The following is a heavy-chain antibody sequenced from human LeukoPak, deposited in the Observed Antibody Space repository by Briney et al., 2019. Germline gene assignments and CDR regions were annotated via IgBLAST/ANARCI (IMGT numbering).Heavy chain of an antibody. Sequence: PGGSLRLSCAASGITFSIYWMHWVRQAPGKGLVWVSRINSDGSSTSYADSVKGRFTISRDNAKNSLYLQMHSLRAEDTAVYYCARDLAGIATDYFDHWGQGTLVTVSS. D-gene: IGHD2-21*01. CDR2: INSDGSST. CDR1: GITFSIYW. CDR3: ARDLAGIATDYFDH. J-gene: IGHJ4*02. V-gene: IGHV3-74*01.